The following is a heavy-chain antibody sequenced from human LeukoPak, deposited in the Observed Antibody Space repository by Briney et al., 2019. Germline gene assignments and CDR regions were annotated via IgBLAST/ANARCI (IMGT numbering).Heavy chain of an antibody. V-gene: IGHV3-15*01. J-gene: IGHJ4*02. D-gene: IGHD3-10*01. CDR2: TKSKTDGGTT. Sequence: GGSLRLSCAASGFTFDNAWMSWVRQAPGKGLEWVGRTKSKTDGGTTDYAAPVKGRFTISRDASKDTLYLQMDSLKTEDTAVYYCTARALGTWFSPADFDYWGQGTLVTVPS. CDR1: GFTFDNAW. CDR3: TARALGTWFSPADFDY.